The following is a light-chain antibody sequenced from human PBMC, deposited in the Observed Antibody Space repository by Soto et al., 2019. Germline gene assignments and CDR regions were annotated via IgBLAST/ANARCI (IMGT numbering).Light chain of an antibody. CDR2: GAS. CDR1: QSVSSSY. Sequence: EIVLTQSPGTLSLSPGERATLSCRASQSVSSSYLAWYQQKPGQAPRLLIYGASSRATAIPDRFSGSGSGTDFTLTISRLEPEDFAVYYCQHYDSSPSLTFGGGTKVDIK. CDR3: QHYDSSPSLT. V-gene: IGKV3-20*01. J-gene: IGKJ4*01.